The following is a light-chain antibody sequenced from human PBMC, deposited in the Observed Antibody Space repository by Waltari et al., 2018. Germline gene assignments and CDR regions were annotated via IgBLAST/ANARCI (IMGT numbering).Light chain of an antibody. CDR3: AAWDDTLSHWV. CDR2: SNT. J-gene: IGLJ3*02. CDR1: SSNIGDNY. Sequence: QSVLTQPPSASGTPGQRVTISCSGSSSNIGDNYVYWYQHLPGTAPQLLIFSNTQRPSGVRDRFSGSKSGTSASLAISGLRSEDEGDYYCAAWDDTLSHWVFGGGTKLTVL. V-gene: IGLV1-47*01.